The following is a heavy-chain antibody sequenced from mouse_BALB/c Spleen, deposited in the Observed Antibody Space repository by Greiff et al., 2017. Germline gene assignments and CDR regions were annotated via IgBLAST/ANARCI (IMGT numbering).Heavy chain of an antibody. CDR2: IDPANGNT. V-gene: IGHV14-3*02. Sequence: EVKLMESGAELVKPGASVKLSCTASGFNIKDTYMHWVKQRPEQGLEWIGRIDPANGNTKYDPKFQGKATITADTSSNTAYLQLSSLTSEDTAVYYCARRLYGNFVPFAYWGQGTLVTVSA. CDR3: ARRLYGNFVPFAY. J-gene: IGHJ3*01. CDR1: GFNIKDTY. D-gene: IGHD2-1*01.